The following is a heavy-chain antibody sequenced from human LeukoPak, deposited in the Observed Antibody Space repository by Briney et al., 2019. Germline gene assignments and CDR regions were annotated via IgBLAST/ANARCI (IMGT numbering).Heavy chain of an antibody. J-gene: IGHJ4*02. CDR2: ISYDGSNK. D-gene: IGHD6-19*01. Sequence: PGGSLRLSCAASGFTLSSYGMHWVRQAPGKGLEWVAVISYDGSNKYYADSVKGRFTISRDNSKNTLYLQMNSLRAEDTAVYYCAKTLGAYSSGCDYWGQGTLVTVSS. CDR1: GFTLSSYG. V-gene: IGHV3-30*18. CDR3: AKTLGAYSSGCDY.